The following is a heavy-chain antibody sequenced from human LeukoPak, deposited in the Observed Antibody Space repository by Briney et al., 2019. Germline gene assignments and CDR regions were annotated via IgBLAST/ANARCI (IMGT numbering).Heavy chain of an antibody. CDR3: ARAQAEQQLDRFYYYYYMDV. V-gene: IGHV4-38-2*02. D-gene: IGHD6-13*01. CDR1: GYSISSGYY. CDR2: IYHSGNT. J-gene: IGHJ6*03. Sequence: SETLSLTCTVSGYSISSGYYWGWIRQPPGKGLEWIGSIYHSGNTDYNPSLKGRVTISVDTSKNQISLKVSSVTAADTAVYYCARAQAEQQLDRFYYYYYMDVWGKGTTVTVSS.